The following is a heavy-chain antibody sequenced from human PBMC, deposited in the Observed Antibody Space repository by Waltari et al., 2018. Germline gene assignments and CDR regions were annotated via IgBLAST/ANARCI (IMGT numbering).Heavy chain of an antibody. J-gene: IGHJ4*02. CDR1: GFTFSSYW. V-gene: IGHV3-7*01. CDR2: IKQDGSEK. D-gene: IGHD6-19*01. Sequence: EVQLVESGGGLVQPGGSLRLSCAASGFTFSSYWMSWVRQAPGKGLEWVANIKQDGSEKYYVDSVKGRFTISRDNAKNSLYLQMNSLRAEDTAVYYCARGTYSSGWYGFDYWGQGTLVTVSS. CDR3: ARGTYSSGWYGFDY.